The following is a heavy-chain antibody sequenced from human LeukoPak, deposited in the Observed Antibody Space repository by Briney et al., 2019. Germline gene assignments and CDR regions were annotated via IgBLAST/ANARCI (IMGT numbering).Heavy chain of an antibody. CDR2: IYYSGST. CDR1: GGSISSGDYY. Sequence: SETLSLTCTVSGGSISSGDYYWSWIRQPPGKGLEWIGYIYYSGSTYYNPSLKSRVTISVDTSKNQFSLKLSSVTAADTAVYYCAGAVAGTQENYWGQGTLVTVSS. J-gene: IGHJ4*02. V-gene: IGHV4-30-4*01. CDR3: AGAVAGTQENY. D-gene: IGHD6-19*01.